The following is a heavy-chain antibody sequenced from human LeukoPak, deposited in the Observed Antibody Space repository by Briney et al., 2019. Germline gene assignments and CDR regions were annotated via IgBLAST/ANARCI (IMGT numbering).Heavy chain of an antibody. D-gene: IGHD6-19*01. CDR1: GFTFSSYT. CDR2: ISGYNTYI. CDR3: VKLLCDGSSGWYGGDY. V-gene: IGHV3-21*04. J-gene: IGHJ4*02. Sequence: GGSLRLSCAASGFTFSSYTMNWVRQAPGKGLEWVSSISGYNTYIYYADSVKGRFTISRDNSKNTLYQQMSSLRAEDTAVYYCVKLLCDGSSGWYGGDYWGQGTLVTVSS.